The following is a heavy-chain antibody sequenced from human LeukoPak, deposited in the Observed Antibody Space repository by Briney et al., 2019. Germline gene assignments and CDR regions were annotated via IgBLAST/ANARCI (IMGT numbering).Heavy chain of an antibody. CDR3: ARLGRGSIIVVPAAAVRDY. CDR1: GGSFSGYN. V-gene: IGHV4-34*01. CDR2: INHSGST. D-gene: IGHD2-2*01. J-gene: IGHJ4*02. Sequence: PSETLSLTCAVYGGSFSGYNWSWIRQPPGKGLEWIGQINHSGSTNYNPSLKSRVTISVDTSKNQFSLKLSSVTAADTAVYYCARLGRGSIIVVPAAAVRDYWGQGTLVTVSS.